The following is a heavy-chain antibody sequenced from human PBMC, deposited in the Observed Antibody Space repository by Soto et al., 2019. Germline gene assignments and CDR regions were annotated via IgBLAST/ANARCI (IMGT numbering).Heavy chain of an antibody. J-gene: IGHJ4*02. V-gene: IGHV3-48*01. CDR1: GFTFSSYS. CDR2: ISSSSSTI. CDR3: ARVLSASFDY. Sequence: EMQLVESGGGLVQPGGSLRLSCAASGFTFSSYSMNWVRQAPGKGLEWVSYISSSSSTIYYADSVKGRFTISRDNAKNSLYLQMNSLRAEDTAVYYCARVLSASFDYWGQGTLVTVSS.